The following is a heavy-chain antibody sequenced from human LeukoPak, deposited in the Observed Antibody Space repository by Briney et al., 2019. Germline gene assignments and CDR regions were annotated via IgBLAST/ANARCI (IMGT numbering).Heavy chain of an antibody. D-gene: IGHD2-8*01. V-gene: IGHV1-18*01. J-gene: IGHJ3*02. CDR2: ISGYNGNT. CDR1: GYTLTSYG. CDR3: ARRMVSPHTKERNDAFDI. Sequence: ASVKVSCKASGYTLTSYGFSWVRQAPGQGLEWMGWISGYNGNTNYAQNLQGRVTMTIDTSTSTACMELRSLRSDDTAVYYCARRMVSPHTKERNDAFDIWGQGTVVTVSS.